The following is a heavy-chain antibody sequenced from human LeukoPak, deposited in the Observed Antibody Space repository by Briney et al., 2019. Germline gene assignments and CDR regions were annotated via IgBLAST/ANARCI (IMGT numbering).Heavy chain of an antibody. J-gene: IGHJ5*02. CDR2: IYYSGST. CDR3: ARVSIAASFDP. V-gene: IGHV4-59*01. Sequence: PSETLSLTCTVAGGSISCYYWSWIRQPPGKGLEWIGYIYYSGSTNYNPSLKSRVTISVDTSKNQFSLKLSSVTAADTAVYYCARVSIAASFDPWGQGTLVTVS. CDR1: GGSISCYY. D-gene: IGHD6-6*01.